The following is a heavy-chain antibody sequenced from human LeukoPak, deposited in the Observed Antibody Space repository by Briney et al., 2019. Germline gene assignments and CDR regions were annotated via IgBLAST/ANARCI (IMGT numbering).Heavy chain of an antibody. CDR2: IYYSGST. CDR1: GVSISSYN. V-gene: IGHV4-59*01. J-gene: IGHJ6*03. D-gene: IGHD6-13*01. Sequence: PSETLSLTCTVSGVSISSYNWSWVRQPPGKGLEWVGHIYYSGSTNYNPSLKSRVTISVDTSKNQFSLKLSSVTAADTAVYYCARVIAAAEVYYYMDVWGKGTTVTISS. CDR3: ARVIAAAEVYYYMDV.